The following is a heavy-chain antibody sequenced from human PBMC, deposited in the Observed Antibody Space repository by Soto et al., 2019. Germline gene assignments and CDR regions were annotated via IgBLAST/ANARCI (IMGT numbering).Heavy chain of an antibody. CDR1: GYTFTSYA. V-gene: IGHV1-3*01. CDR3: ASGSFPPLTPGGAFDI. D-gene: IGHD2-15*01. J-gene: IGHJ3*02. Sequence: ASVKVSCKASGYTFTSYAMHWVRQAPGQRLEWMGWINAGNGNTKYSQKFQGRVTITRDTSASTAYMELSSLRSEDTAVYYCASGSFPPLTPGGAFDIWGQGTMVTVSS. CDR2: INAGNGNT.